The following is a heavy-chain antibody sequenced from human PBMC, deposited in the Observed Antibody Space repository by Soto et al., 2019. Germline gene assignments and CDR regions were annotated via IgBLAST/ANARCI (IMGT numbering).Heavy chain of an antibody. D-gene: IGHD6-19*01. CDR1: GYTFTSYY. CDR3: AATSTYSSGWYGFGGGYYYYGMDV. CDR2: INPSGGST. J-gene: IGHJ6*02. Sequence: ASVKVSCKASGYTFTSYYVHWVRQAPGQGLEWMGIINPSGGSTSYAQKFQGRVTMTRDTSTSTVYMELSSLRSEDTAVYYCAATSTYSSGWYGFGGGYYYYGMDVWGQGTTVTVS. V-gene: IGHV1-46*01.